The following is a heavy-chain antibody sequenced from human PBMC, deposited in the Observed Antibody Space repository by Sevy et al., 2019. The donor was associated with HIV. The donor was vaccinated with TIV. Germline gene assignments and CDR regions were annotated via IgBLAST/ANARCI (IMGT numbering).Heavy chain of an antibody. D-gene: IGHD6-19*01. CDR2: INHSGST. CDR1: GGSFSGYY. V-gene: IGHV4-34*01. Sequence: SETLSLTCAVYGGSFSGYYWSWIRQPPGKGLEWIGEINHSGSTNYNPSLKSRVTISVDTSKNQFSLKLSSVTAADTAVYYCARRDATIAVAGTGGHFDYWGQGTLVTVSS. J-gene: IGHJ4*02. CDR3: ARRDATIAVAGTGGHFDY.